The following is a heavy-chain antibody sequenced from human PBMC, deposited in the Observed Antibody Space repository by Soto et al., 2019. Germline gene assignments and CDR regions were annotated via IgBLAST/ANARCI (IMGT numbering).Heavy chain of an antibody. J-gene: IGHJ4*01. V-gene: IGHV3-15*07. CDR1: GFTFSDAW. CDR3: TTDSLFTGQLVRMDN. Sequence: GGSLRLSCAASGFTFSDAWINWVRQAPGKGLEWVGRIKSKIDGGTTDFAAPVKGRFAISRDDSRDMVYMEMYSLKTDDTAVYYCTTDSLFTGQLVRMDNWGHGTLVTAPQ. CDR2: IKSKIDGGTT. D-gene: IGHD3-9*01.